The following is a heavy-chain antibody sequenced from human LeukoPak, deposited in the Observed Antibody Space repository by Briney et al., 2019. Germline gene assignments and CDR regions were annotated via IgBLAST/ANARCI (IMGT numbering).Heavy chain of an antibody. CDR1: GGTFSSYA. D-gene: IGHD4-17*01. V-gene: IGHV1-18*01. J-gene: IGHJ5*02. CDR2: ISAYNGNT. CDR3: ARDPAVTHEGYNWFDP. Sequence: GASVKVSCKASGGTFSSYAISWVRQAPGQGLEWMGWISAYNGNTNYAQKLQGRVTMTTDTSTSTAYMELRSLRSDDTAVYYCARDPAVTHEGYNWFDPWGQGTLVTVSS.